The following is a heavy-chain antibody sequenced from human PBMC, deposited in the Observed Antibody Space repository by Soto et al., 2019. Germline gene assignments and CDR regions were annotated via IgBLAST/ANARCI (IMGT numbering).Heavy chain of an antibody. CDR1: GFTFNMYG. D-gene: IGHD3-10*01. V-gene: IGHV3-30*18. Sequence: GGSLRLSCEASGFTFNMYGIYWVRQAPGKGLDWLSVISYHGENKYYGRSVEGRFTISSDDSKNTVYLQMNSLRPEDTGLYYCAKHGQPTAVTYGMEVWGRGTTVTVAS. CDR2: ISYHGENK. CDR3: AKHGQPTAVTYGMEV. J-gene: IGHJ6*01.